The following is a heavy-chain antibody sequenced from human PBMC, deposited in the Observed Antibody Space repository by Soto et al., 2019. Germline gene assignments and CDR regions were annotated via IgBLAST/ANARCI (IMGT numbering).Heavy chain of an antibody. D-gene: IGHD2-2*01. V-gene: IGHV4-34*01. J-gene: IGHJ6*02. Sequence: SETLSLTCAVYGGSFSGYYWSWIRQPPGKGLEWIGEIDHSGSTNYNPSLKSRVTISVDTSKNQFSLKLSSVTAADTAVYYCASYQLLAYYYYGMDVWGQGTTVTASS. CDR1: GGSFSGYY. CDR3: ASYQLLAYYYYGMDV. CDR2: IDHSGST.